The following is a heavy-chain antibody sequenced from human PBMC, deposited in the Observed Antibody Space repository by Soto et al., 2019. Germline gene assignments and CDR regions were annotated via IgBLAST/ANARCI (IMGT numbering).Heavy chain of an antibody. V-gene: IGHV1-69*06. CDR2: IIPIFGTP. Sequence: ASVKVSCKASGGTFNNYVINWVRQAPGQGLEWMAGIIPIFGTPNYAQKFQGRVTITADKSTSTAYMELNSLRSEDTAVHYCAGRCDGTNCLAHFDYWGQGTLVTVSS. D-gene: IGHD2-2*01. J-gene: IGHJ4*02. CDR1: GGTFNNYV. CDR3: AGRCDGTNCLAHFDY.